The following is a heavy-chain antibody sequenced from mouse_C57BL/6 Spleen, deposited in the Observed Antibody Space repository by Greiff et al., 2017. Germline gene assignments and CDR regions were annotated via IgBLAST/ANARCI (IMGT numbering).Heavy chain of an antibody. CDR3: ARQNWYYFDY. Sequence: EVQRVESGGGLVQPGGSLKLSCAASGFTFSDYYMYWVRQTPEKRLEWVAYISNGGGSTYYPDTVKGRFTISRDNAKNTLYLQMSRLKSEDTAMYYCARQNWYYFDYWGQGTTLTVSS. D-gene: IGHD4-1*01. CDR2: ISNGGGST. CDR1: GFTFSDYY. V-gene: IGHV5-12*01. J-gene: IGHJ2*01.